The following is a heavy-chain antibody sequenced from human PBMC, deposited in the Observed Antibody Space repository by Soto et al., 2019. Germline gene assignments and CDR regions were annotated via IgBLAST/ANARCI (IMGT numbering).Heavy chain of an antibody. CDR2: ISTYNGNT. J-gene: IGHJ6*02. V-gene: IGHV1-18*01. Sequence: GASVKVSCKASGYTFTSYGISWVRRAPGQGLEWMGWISTYNGNTNYAQKLQGRVTMTTDTSTSTAYMELRSLRSDDTAVYYCGRDLYQSVFYYGMDVWGQGTTVTVSS. CDR1: GYTFTSYG. CDR3: GRDLYQSVFYYGMDV. D-gene: IGHD2-2*01.